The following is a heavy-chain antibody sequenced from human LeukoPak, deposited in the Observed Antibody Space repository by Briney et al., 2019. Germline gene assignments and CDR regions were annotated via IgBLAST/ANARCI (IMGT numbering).Heavy chain of an antibody. CDR2: ISSSSNYI. J-gene: IGHJ4*02. CDR3: ARGLTYYYDSSGFAY. Sequence: GGSLRLSCAASGFTFSSYTINWVRQPPGKGLEWVSSISSSSNYIYYADSVKGRLTISRDNAKNSLYLQMNSLRAEDTAAYYCARGLTYYYDSSGFAYWGQGTLVTVSS. V-gene: IGHV3-21*01. D-gene: IGHD3-22*01. CDR1: GFTFSSYT.